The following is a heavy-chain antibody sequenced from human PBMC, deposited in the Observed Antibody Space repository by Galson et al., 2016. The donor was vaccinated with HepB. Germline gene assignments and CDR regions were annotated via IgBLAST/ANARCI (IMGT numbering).Heavy chain of an antibody. J-gene: IGHJ4*02. CDR3: ARFYGVLGYFDY. CDR2: IYYTGSA. Sequence: TLSLTCTVSGASISSGDFYWSWIRQFPGMGLEWIGYIYYTGSAYYNPSLQSRVTISIATSKNQFSLKLRSVTVADTAVYYCARFYGVLGYFDYWGQGTLVTVSA. CDR1: GASISSGDFY. D-gene: IGHD4-17*01. V-gene: IGHV4-30-4*01.